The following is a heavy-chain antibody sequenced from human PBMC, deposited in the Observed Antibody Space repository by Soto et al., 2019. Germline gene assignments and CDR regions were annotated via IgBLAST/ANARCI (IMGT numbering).Heavy chain of an antibody. CDR3: ARVDRFRGYYYYMDV. CDR2: IFYSGST. Sequence: SETLSLTCTVSGGSISSYYWSWIRQPPGKGLEWIGYIFYSGSTDYNPSLKSRVTISVDTSKNQFSLKLSSVTAADTALYYCARVDRFRGYYYYMDVWGKGTTVTVSS. V-gene: IGHV4-59*01. J-gene: IGHJ6*03. CDR1: GGSISSYY. D-gene: IGHD3-22*01.